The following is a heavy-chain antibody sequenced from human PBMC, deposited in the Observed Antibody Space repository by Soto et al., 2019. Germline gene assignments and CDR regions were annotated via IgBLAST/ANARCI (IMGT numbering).Heavy chain of an antibody. CDR2: IIPIFGTA. V-gene: IGHV1-69*13. Sequence: ASVKVSCKASGGTFSSYAISWVRQAPGQGLEWMGGIIPIFGTANYAQKFQGRVTITADESTSTAYMELSSLRSEDTAVYYCARCSLGYVVGWFDPWGQGTLVTVSS. CDR3: ARCSLGYVVGWFDP. D-gene: IGHD5-12*01. CDR1: GGTFSSYA. J-gene: IGHJ5*02.